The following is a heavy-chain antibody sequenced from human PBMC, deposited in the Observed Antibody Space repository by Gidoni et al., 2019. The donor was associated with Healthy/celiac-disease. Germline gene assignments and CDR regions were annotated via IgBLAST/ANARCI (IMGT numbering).Heavy chain of an antibody. CDR2: ISGSGGST. CDR3: AKAAMIVVVSDSLDY. J-gene: IGHJ4*02. Sequence: EVQLLESGGGLVQPGGSLRPSCAASGFTFSRYAMSWVRQAPGKGLEGVSAISGSGGSTYYADSVKGRFTISRDNSKNTLYLQMNSLRAEDTAVYYCAKAAMIVVVSDSLDYWGQGTLVTVSS. CDR1: GFTFSRYA. V-gene: IGHV3-23*01. D-gene: IGHD3-22*01.